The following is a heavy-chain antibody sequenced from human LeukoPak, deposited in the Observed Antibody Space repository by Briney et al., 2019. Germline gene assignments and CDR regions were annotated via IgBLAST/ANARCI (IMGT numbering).Heavy chain of an antibody. Sequence: GASVKVSCKASGHTFTGYYMHWVRQAPGQGLEWMGWINANSGDTNYAQKFQGRVTMTRDTSISTAYMELSRLRSDDTAVYYCARAEPLAYTAMDSTYFDYWGQGTLVTVSS. D-gene: IGHD5-18*01. CDR1: GHTFTGYY. CDR3: ARAEPLAYTAMDSTYFDY. CDR2: INANSGDT. J-gene: IGHJ4*02. V-gene: IGHV1-2*02.